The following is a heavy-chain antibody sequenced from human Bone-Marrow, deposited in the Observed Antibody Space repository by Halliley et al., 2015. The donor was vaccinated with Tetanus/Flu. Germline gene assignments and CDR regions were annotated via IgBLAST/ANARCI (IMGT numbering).Heavy chain of an antibody. CDR2: KWYDGSNK. J-gene: IGHJ4*02. CDR3: ARDRISYDFWGKFDC. V-gene: IGHV3-33*01. Sequence: KWYDGSNKYYADSVKGRCAISRDNSKNTLYLQMNSLRAEDTAVYYCARDRISYDFWGKFDCWGQGALVTVSS. D-gene: IGHD3-3*01.